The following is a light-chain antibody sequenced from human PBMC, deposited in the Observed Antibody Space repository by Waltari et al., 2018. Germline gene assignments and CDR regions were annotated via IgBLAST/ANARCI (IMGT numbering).Light chain of an antibody. CDR1: KLGDKY. Sequence: SYELTQPPSVSVSPGQTASITCSGDKLGDKYVSWYQLKPGKSPVLVIYQDSQRPSGVPERFSGSNSGNPATLTISGTQAMDEADYYCQAWDSSTVVFGGGTKLTVL. CDR2: QDS. J-gene: IGLJ2*01. CDR3: QAWDSSTVV. V-gene: IGLV3-1*01.